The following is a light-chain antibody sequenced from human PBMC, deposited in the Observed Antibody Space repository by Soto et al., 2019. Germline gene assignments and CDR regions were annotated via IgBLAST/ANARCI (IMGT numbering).Light chain of an antibody. CDR1: QSVSGW. J-gene: IGKJ4*01. CDR3: QQYERYPLT. Sequence: DIQMTQSPSTLSASVGERVIITCRASQSVSGWLAWYRQKPGKAPQLLIYSASTLETGVPSRFSGSGSGTDFTLTVSSLQREDFATYCCQQYERYPLTFGGGTKVEIK. CDR2: SAS. V-gene: IGKV1-5*03.